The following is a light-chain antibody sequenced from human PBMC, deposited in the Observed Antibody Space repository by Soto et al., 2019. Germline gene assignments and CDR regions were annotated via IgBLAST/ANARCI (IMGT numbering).Light chain of an antibody. CDR2: RND. Sequence: QSVLTQPPSASGTPGQRVTISCSGSSSNIGSNTVNWYQQLPGTAPKLLIYRNDQRPSGVPDRFSGSMSGTSGSLAISGLQSEDEADYYCAAWDDSLNGGVFGGGTKLTVL. CDR3: AAWDDSLNGGV. CDR1: SSNIGSNT. V-gene: IGLV1-44*01. J-gene: IGLJ3*02.